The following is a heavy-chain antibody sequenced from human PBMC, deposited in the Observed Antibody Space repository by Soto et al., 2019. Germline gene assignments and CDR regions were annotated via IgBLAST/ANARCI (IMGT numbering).Heavy chain of an antibody. J-gene: IGHJ5*02. CDR1: GFSLITIGLG. Sequence: SGPTLVNPTQTLTLTCTFSGFSLITIGLGVGWIRQPPGKALEWLALIYWNDDKRYSPSLKSRLTITKDTSKNQVVLTMTNMDPVDTATYYCAHRFIAAAGTGWFDPWGQGTLVTVS. CDR3: AHRFIAAAGTGWFDP. V-gene: IGHV2-5*01. CDR2: IYWNDDK. D-gene: IGHD6-13*01.